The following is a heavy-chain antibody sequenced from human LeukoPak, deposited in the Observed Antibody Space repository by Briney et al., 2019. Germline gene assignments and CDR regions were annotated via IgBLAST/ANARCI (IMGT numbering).Heavy chain of an antibody. CDR1: GFTFSSYA. CDR3: AKEGQGSGSSDY. D-gene: IGHD3-10*01. CDR2: ISGTGNRT. V-gene: IGHV3-23*01. Sequence: GGSLRLSCAASGFTFSSYAMGWVRQAPGKGLEWVSAISGTGNRTYYADSVKGRFTISRDNSKNTLYLQMNSLRAEDTAVYYCAKEGQGSGSSDYWGQGTLVTVSS. J-gene: IGHJ4*02.